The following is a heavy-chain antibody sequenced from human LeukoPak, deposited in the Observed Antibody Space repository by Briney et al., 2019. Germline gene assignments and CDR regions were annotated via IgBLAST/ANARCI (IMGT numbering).Heavy chain of an antibody. CDR1: GGSFSGYN. CDR3: ARGRGYCSSTSCLYHYGMDV. V-gene: IGHV4-34*01. Sequence: SETLSLTCAVYGGSFSGYNWSWIRQPPGKGLEWIGEINHSGSTNYSPSLNSRVTISLDTSKNQFSLKLSSVTAADTAVYYCARGRGYCSSTSCLYHYGMDVWGQGTTVTVSS. J-gene: IGHJ6*02. D-gene: IGHD2-2*01. CDR2: INHSGST.